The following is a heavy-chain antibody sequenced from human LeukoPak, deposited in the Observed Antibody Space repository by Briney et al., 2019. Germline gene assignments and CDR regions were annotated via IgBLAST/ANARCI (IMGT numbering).Heavy chain of an antibody. V-gene: IGHV3-74*01. J-gene: IGHJ6*02. D-gene: IGHD3-9*01. CDR2: INGDGRNI. Sequence: HHGGSLRLSCAASGFTFSRYWMHWVRQAPWKGPVWVSRINGDGRNINYADSVRGRFTISRDNAKNTLYLQMNTLRVEDTAVYYCTRDLMDYDVSTGLHHYYMDVWGQGTTVTVSS. CDR3: TRDLMDYDVSTGLHHYYMDV. CDR1: GFTFSRYW.